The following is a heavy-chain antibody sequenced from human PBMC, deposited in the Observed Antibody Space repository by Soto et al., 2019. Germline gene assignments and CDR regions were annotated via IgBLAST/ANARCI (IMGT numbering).Heavy chain of an antibody. CDR1: GGTFSSYA. V-gene: IGHV1-69*06. Sequence: GASVKVSCKASGGTFSSYAISWVRQAPGQGLEWMGGIIPISGTANYAQKFQGRVTITADTSTSTAYMELRSLRSDDTAVYYCARESGNDAFDIWGQGTMVTVSS. J-gene: IGHJ3*02. CDR2: IIPISGTA. CDR3: ARESGNDAFDI. D-gene: IGHD1-26*01.